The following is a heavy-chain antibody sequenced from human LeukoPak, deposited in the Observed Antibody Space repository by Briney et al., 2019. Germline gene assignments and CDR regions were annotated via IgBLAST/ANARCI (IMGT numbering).Heavy chain of an antibody. Sequence: SETLSLTCAVYGGSFSGYYWSWIRQPPGKGLEWIGEINHSGSTNYNPSLKSRVTISVDTSKNQFSLKLSSVTAADTAVYYCARIAAVTKGNYYYYYMDVWGKGTTVTVSS. D-gene: IGHD2-21*02. CDR2: INHSGST. V-gene: IGHV4-34*01. CDR3: ARIAAVTKGNYYYYYMDV. CDR1: GGSFSGYY. J-gene: IGHJ6*03.